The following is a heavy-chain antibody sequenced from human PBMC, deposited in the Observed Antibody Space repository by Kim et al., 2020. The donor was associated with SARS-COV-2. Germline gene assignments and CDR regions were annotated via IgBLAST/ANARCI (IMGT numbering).Heavy chain of an antibody. D-gene: IGHD2-2*01. CDR1: GGSISSHY. Sequence: SETLSLTCTVSGGSISSHYWSWIRQPPGKGLEWIGYFYYSGSTNYNPSLKSRVTISVDTSKNQFSLKLSSVTAADTAVYYCARDGLGXCSSTSCLYGXDVWGQGTTXTXSS. CDR2: FYYSGST. J-gene: IGHJ6*02. CDR3: ARDGLGXCSSTSCLYGXDV. V-gene: IGHV4-59*11.